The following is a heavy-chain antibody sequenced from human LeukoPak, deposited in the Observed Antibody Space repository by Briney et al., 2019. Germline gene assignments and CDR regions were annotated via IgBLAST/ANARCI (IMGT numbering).Heavy chain of an antibody. J-gene: IGHJ4*02. V-gene: IGHV3-66*01. CDR2: LYSGGTT. D-gene: IGHD4-23*01. Sequence: GGSLRLSCAAAGFTVSSNYMSWVRQAPGKGLEWVSVLYSGGTTYYADSVKGRFTISRDNANNSLFLQMNSLRAEDTAVYYCARGGVSVGGNFDYWGQGTLVTAS. CDR1: GFTVSSNY. CDR3: ARGGVSVGGNFDY.